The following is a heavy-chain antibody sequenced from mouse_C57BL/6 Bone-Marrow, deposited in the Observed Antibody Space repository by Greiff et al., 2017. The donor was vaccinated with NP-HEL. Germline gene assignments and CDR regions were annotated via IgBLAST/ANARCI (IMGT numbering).Heavy chain of an antibody. V-gene: IGHV5-6*01. Sequence: EVKVVESGGDLVKPGGSLKLSCAASGFTFSSYGMSWVRQTPDKRLEWVATISSGGSYTYYPDSVKGRFTISRDNAKNTLYLQMSSLKSEDTAMYYCARQIVTYYFDYWGQGTTLTVSS. CDR3: ARQIVTYYFDY. J-gene: IGHJ2*01. D-gene: IGHD2-5*01. CDR1: GFTFSSYG. CDR2: ISSGGSYT.